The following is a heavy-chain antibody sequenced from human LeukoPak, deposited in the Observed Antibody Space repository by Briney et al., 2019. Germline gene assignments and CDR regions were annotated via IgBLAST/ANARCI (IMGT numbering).Heavy chain of an antibody. Sequence: GGSLRLSCAASGFPFHDHDMYWVRQTPGKGLEWVALISHGGGKEHYAESVKGRFTISRDNSRNTVYLQMSSLRSDDTAIYYCAKTQDGFWPQFDFWGQGTLLTVSS. CDR2: ISHGGGKE. D-gene: IGHD5-24*01. V-gene: IGHV3-30*18. CDR3: AKTQDGFWPQFDF. CDR1: GFPFHDHD. J-gene: IGHJ4*02.